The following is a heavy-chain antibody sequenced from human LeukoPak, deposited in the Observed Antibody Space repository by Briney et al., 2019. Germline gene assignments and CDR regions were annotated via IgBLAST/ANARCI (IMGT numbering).Heavy chain of an antibody. D-gene: IGHD3-16*02. V-gene: IGHV3-15*01. CDR2: IKSKTDGGTT. Sequence: PGGSLRLSCAASGFTFSNAWMSWVRRAPGKGLEWVGRIKSKTDGGTTDYAAPVKGRFTISRDDSKNTLYLQMNSLKTEDTAMYYCTTVSMITFGGVIVNRNYWGQGTLVTVSS. CDR3: TTVSMITFGGVIVNRNY. J-gene: IGHJ4*02. CDR1: GFTFSNAW.